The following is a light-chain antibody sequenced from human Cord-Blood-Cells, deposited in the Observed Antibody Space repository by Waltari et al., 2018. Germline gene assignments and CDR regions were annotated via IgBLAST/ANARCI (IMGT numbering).Light chain of an antibody. J-gene: IGKJ1*01. CDR2: EVY. CDR1: QSVLHSDGKTY. CDR3: MQGIHLQGHGT. V-gene: IGKV2-29*02. Sequence: DIVMTQTPLSLSVTPGQPASISCKSSQSVLHSDGKTYLYLYMQNQGQSRQLLIYEVYSRFSGVPDRYRGSVSGTNDPLKISRVEAEDVGVYYSMQGIHLQGHGTFGQGTKVEIK.